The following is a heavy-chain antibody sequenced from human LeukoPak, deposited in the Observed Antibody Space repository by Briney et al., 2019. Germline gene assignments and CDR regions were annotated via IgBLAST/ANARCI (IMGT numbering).Heavy chain of an antibody. CDR1: GGSFSGYY. V-gene: IGHV4-34*01. J-gene: IGHJ4*02. CDR2: INHSGST. Sequence: SETLSLTCAVYGGSFSGYYWSWIRQPPGKGLEWIGEINHSGSTNYNPSLKSRVTISVDTSKNQFSLKLSSVTAADTAVYYCARNRRRFFDYWGQGTLVTVSS. CDR3: ARNRRRFFDY.